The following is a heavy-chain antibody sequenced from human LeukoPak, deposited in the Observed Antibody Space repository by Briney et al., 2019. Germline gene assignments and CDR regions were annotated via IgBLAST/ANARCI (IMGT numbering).Heavy chain of an antibody. J-gene: IGHJ3*02. V-gene: IGHV3-21*01. CDR3: AKDGVLRFLEWLYAFDI. CDR2: ISSSSSYI. CDR1: GFTFSSYS. D-gene: IGHD3-3*01. Sequence: GGSLRLSCAASGFTFSSYSMNWVRQAPGKGLEWVSSISSSSSYIYYADSVKGRFTISRDNAKNSLYLQMNSLRAEDTAAYYCAKDGVLRFLEWLYAFDIWGQGTMVTVSS.